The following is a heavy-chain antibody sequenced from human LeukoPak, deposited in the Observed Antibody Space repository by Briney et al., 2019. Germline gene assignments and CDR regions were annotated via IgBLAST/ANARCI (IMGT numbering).Heavy chain of an antibody. CDR2: ISSNGGST. Sequence: PGGSLRLSCAASGFTFSSYAMHWVRQAPGKGLEYVSAISSNGGSTYYANSVKGRFTISRDNSKNTLYLQMGSLRAEDMAVYYCATWTTSNDYWGQGALVTVSS. CDR1: GFTFSSYA. D-gene: IGHD4-17*01. J-gene: IGHJ4*02. V-gene: IGHV3-64*01. CDR3: ATWTTSNDY.